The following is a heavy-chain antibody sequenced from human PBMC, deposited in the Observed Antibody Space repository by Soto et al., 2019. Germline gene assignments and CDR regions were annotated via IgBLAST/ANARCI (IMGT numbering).Heavy chain of an antibody. V-gene: IGHV4-34*01. Sequence: PSETLSLTCAVYGGSFSGYYWSWIRQPPGKGLEWIGEINHSGSTNYNPSLKSRVTISVDTSKNQFSLKLSSVTAAETAVYYCARGQSDFWSGYFYYYYGMDVWGHGTTVTAP. CDR3: ARGQSDFWSGYFYYYYGMDV. CDR1: GGSFSGYY. CDR2: INHSGST. D-gene: IGHD3-3*01. J-gene: IGHJ6*02.